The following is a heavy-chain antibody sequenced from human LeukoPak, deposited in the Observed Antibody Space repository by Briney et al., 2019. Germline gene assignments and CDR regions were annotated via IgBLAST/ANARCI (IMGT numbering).Heavy chain of an antibody. V-gene: IGHV3-48*03. D-gene: IGHD3-10*01. CDR3: ARDPEIYSGSDRGMDV. CDR1: GFTFSDYE. Sequence: PGRSLRLSCAASGFTFSDYEMNWVRQAPGKGLEWVSYISHTGRTIYYADSVKGRFTISRDSAKNSLYLQMNSLRAEDTAVYYCARDPEIYSGSDRGMDVWGQGTTVTVSS. CDR2: ISHTGRTI. J-gene: IGHJ6*02.